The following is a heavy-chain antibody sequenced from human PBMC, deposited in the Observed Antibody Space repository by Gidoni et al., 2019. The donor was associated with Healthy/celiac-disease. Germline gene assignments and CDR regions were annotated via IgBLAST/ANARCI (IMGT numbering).Heavy chain of an antibody. CDR2: IYWDDDK. CDR3: AHRTTVTSFAS. J-gene: IGHJ4*02. CDR1: GFSLITSGVG. Sequence: QSTVKETGTTLVKPTQTVTLSGTVSGFSLITSGVGVGWIRQPPGKALEWLALIYWDDDKRYSPSLKSRLTITTDTSNNPVVLTMPNMDPVDTATYSCAHRTTVTSFASWGQGTLVTVSS. D-gene: IGHD4-4*01. V-gene: IGHV2-5*02.